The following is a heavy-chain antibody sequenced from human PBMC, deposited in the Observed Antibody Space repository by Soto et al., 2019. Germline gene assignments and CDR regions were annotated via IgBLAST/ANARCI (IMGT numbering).Heavy chain of an antibody. J-gene: IGHJ3*02. CDR3: ARRYGSFFDI. Sequence: PSETLSLTCAVYGGSFRGYYGPWIRQSPGKGLEWIGYIYYSGSTNYNPSLKSRVTISVDTSKNQFSLKLSSVTAADTAVYYCARRYGSFFDIWGQGTMVTVSS. D-gene: IGHD3-10*01. CDR2: IYYSGST. V-gene: IGHV4-59*08. CDR1: GGSFRGYY.